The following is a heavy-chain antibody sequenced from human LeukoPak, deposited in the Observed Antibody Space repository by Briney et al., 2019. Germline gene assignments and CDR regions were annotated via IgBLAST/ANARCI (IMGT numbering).Heavy chain of an antibody. CDR2: IYYRGST. V-gene: IGHV4-30-4*01. CDR1: GGSLSSGDYY. CDR3: ARGLTGYYYGSGSYYNVAGVYNWFDP. Sequence: SQTLSLTCTVSGGSLSSGDYYWSWIRQPPGTGLEWTGYIYYRGSTYYNPSLKSRVTISVDTSKNQFSLKLSSVTAADTAVYYCARGLTGYYYGSGSYYNVAGVYNWFDPWGQGTLVTVSS. J-gene: IGHJ5*02. D-gene: IGHD3-10*01.